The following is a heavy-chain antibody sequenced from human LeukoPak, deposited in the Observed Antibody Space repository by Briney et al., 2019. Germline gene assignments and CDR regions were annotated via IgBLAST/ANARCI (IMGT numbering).Heavy chain of an antibody. V-gene: IGHV4-38-2*02. D-gene: IGHD3-3*01. CDR1: GYSISSGYY. CDR2: IYHSGST. J-gene: IGHJ4*02. Sequence: HPSETLSLTCAVSGYSISSGYYWGWIRQPPGKGLEWIGSIYHSGSTYYNPSLKSRVTISVDTSKNQFSLKLSSVTAADTAVYYCATDIGGNYDFWSGLWGQGTLVTVSS. CDR3: ATDIGGNYDFWSGL.